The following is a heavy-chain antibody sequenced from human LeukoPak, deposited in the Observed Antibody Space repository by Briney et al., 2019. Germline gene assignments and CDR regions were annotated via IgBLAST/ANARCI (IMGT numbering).Heavy chain of an antibody. D-gene: IGHD6-19*01. V-gene: IGHV1-2*02. CDR3: ARIEYSSGWYPS. CDR1: GYTFTGYY. J-gene: IGHJ5*02. Sequence: ASVKVSCKASGYTFTGYYMHWVRQAPGQGLEWMGWINPNSGGTNYAKKFEGRVNMHRETSISTAYMELSRLRSGDTAVYYCARIEYSSGWYPSWGQGTLVTVSS. CDR2: INPNSGGT.